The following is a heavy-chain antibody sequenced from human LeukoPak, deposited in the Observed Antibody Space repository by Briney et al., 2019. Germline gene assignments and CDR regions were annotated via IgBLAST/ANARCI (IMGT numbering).Heavy chain of an antibody. CDR3: AKDAVWGSYSSHPYYFDF. Sequence: ASVKVSCKASGYTFTSYYMHWVRQPPGQGLEWMGIINPSGGSTSYAQKFQGRVTMTRDMSTSTVYMELSSLRAEDRAVYYCAKDAVWGSYSSHPYYFDFWGQGTLVTVSS. D-gene: IGHD3-16*01. CDR1: GYTFTSYY. CDR2: INPSGGST. J-gene: IGHJ4*02. V-gene: IGHV1-46*01.